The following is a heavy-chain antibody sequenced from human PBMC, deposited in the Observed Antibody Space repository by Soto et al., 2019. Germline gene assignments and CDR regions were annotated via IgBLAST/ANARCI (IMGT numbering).Heavy chain of an antibody. Sequence: PPAKVCCKASGGSVSNYGVGWLRQAHGQGLEWMGGIIPVFGTANYAQKFQGRVTITADESTSIVYMDVTSLRSEDTAVYYCARGDATKIVVTTYYAMDVWGQGTTVTVSS. J-gene: IGHJ6*02. V-gene: IGHV1-69*13. CDR2: IIPVFGTA. D-gene: IGHD3-9*01. CDR1: GGSVSNYG. CDR3: ARGDATKIVVTTYYAMDV.